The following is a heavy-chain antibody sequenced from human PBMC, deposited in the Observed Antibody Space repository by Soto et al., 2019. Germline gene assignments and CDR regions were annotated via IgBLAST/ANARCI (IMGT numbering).Heavy chain of an antibody. V-gene: IGHV4-34*01. D-gene: IGHD3-3*01. CDR1: GGSFSGYY. Sequence: PSETLSLTCAVYGGSFSGYYWSWIRQPPGKGLEWIGEINHSGSTNYNPSLKSRVTISVDTSKNQFSLKLSSVTAADTAVYYCARKHYDFWKVYGMDVWGQGTTVTAP. CDR3: ARKHYDFWKVYGMDV. CDR2: INHSGST. J-gene: IGHJ6*02.